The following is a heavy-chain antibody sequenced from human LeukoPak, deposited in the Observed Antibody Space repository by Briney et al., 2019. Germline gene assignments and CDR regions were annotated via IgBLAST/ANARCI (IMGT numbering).Heavy chain of an antibody. CDR3: AKASWVANADAVL. Sequence: PGGSLRLSCAASGFTVSSNYMSWVRQAPGKGLEWVSVIYSGGSTYYADSVKGRFTISRDNSKNTLYLQMNSLRVEDTAIYYCAKASWVANADAVLWGQGTVVTVSS. V-gene: IGHV3-53*01. D-gene: IGHD1-1*01. CDR2: IYSGGST. CDR1: GFTVSSNY. J-gene: IGHJ4*02.